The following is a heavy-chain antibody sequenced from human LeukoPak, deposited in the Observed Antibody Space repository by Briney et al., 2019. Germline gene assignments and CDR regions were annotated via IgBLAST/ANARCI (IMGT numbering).Heavy chain of an antibody. D-gene: IGHD3-10*01. Sequence: SETLSLTCTVSGGSISSNSYYWGWIRQPPGKELEWIGSIYYSGSTYYNPSLKSRVTISVDTSNNQFSLKLSSVTAADTAVYYCARRFMVRGAMGFDPWGQGTLVTVSS. CDR2: IYYSGST. V-gene: IGHV4-39*01. CDR1: GGSISSNSYY. J-gene: IGHJ5*02. CDR3: ARRFMVRGAMGFDP.